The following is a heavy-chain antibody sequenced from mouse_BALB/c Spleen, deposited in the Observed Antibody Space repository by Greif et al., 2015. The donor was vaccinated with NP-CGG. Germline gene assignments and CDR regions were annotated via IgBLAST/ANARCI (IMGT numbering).Heavy chain of an antibody. V-gene: IGHV1S81*02. Sequence: QVQLQQSGAELVKPGASVKLSCKASGYTFTSYYMYWVKQRPGQGLEWIGEINPSNGGTNFNEKFKSKATLTVDKSSSTAYMQLSSLTSEDSAVYYCTRSEYYGPHFDYWGQGTTLTVSS. J-gene: IGHJ2*01. CDR1: GYTFTSYY. CDR3: TRSEYYGPHFDY. D-gene: IGHD1-1*01. CDR2: INPSNGGT.